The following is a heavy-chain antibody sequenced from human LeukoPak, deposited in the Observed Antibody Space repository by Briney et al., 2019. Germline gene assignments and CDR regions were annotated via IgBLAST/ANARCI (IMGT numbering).Heavy chain of an antibody. CDR2: IKQDGSEK. V-gene: IGHV3-7*01. J-gene: IGHJ6*03. CDR1: GFTCSSYW. D-gene: IGHD3-10*01. CDR3: ARVGSHSGSLSLIRRNYKYYYYMDV. Sequence: GGSLRLSCAASGFTCSSYWMSWVRQAPGKELEWLANIKQDGSEKYYVDSVKGRFTISTDNAKNSLYLQMISLRGEDTAVYYCARVGSHSGSLSLIRRNYKYYYYMDVWGKGTTVTISS.